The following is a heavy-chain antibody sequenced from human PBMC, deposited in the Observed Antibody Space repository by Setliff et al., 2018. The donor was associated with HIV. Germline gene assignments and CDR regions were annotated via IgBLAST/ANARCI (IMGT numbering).Heavy chain of an antibody. CDR3: ASSVDNYGDNRWFDP. V-gene: IGHV1-18*01. D-gene: IGHD4-17*01. Sequence: ASVKVSCKASGGTFNNFAFSWVRQAPGQGLEWMGWISAYNGNTNYAQNFQGRVTMTTDTSTSTVYMELRSLRSDDTAVYYCASSVDNYGDNRWFDPWGQGTLVTVSS. CDR2: ISAYNGNT. J-gene: IGHJ5*02. CDR1: GGTFNNFA.